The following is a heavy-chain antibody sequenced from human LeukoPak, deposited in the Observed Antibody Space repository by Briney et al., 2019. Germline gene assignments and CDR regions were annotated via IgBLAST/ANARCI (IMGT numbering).Heavy chain of an antibody. D-gene: IGHD1-26*01. J-gene: IGHJ4*02. V-gene: IGHV3-21*01. CDR3: ASFYSGSYRDFDY. CDR1: GFTFSSYS. Sequence: PGGSLRLYCAASGFTFSSYSMNWVRQAPGKGLEWVSSISSSSSYIYYADSVKGRFTISRDNAKNSLYLQMNSLRAEDTAVYYCASFYSGSYRDFDYWGQGTLVTVSS. CDR2: ISSSSSYI.